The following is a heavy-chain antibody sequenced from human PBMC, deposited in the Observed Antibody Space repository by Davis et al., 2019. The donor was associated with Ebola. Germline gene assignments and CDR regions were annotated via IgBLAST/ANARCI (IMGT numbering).Heavy chain of an antibody. CDR2: ISGSGGST. V-gene: IGHV3-23*01. Sequence: GESLKISCAASGFTFSSYAMSWVRQAPGKGLEWVSAISGSGGSTYYADSVKGRFTISRDNSKNTLYLQMNSLRAEGTAVYYCAKGAHYYYYYMDVWGKGTTVTVSS. J-gene: IGHJ6*03. CDR1: GFTFSSYA. CDR3: AKGAHYYYYYMDV.